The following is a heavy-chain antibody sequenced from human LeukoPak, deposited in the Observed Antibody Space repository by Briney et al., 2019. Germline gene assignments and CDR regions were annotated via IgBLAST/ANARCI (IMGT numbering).Heavy chain of an antibody. CDR2: FRWKSGSI. J-gene: IGHJ4*02. Sequence: PGGSLRLSCAAYGFTFDDYAMHWVRQAPGRVLEWDSGFRWKSGSIGYAGSMKGRFTISRDNAKDPLYLQINSLRAEDTALYYCAKDVAAAGYYFDYWGQGTLVTVSS. D-gene: IGHD6-13*01. V-gene: IGHV3-9*01. CDR3: AKDVAAAGYYFDY. CDR1: GFTFDDYA.